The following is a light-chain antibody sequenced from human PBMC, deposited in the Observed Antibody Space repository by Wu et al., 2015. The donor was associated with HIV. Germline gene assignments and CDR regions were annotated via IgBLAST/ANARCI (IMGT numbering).Light chain of an antibody. CDR2: GAS. CDR1: QSVSSN. CDR3: QQYNDWLPIT. Sequence: EIVMTQSPATLSVSPGERATLSCRASQSVSSNLAWYQQKPGQAPRLLIYGASTRATDIPDRFSGSGSGTEFTLTISSLQSEDFAVYYCQQYNDWLPITFGQGHEWRLN. J-gene: IGKJ5*01. V-gene: IGKV3-15*01.